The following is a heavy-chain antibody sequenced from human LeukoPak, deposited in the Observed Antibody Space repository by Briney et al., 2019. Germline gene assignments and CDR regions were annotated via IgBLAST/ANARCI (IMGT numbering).Heavy chain of an antibody. CDR1: GFTFSSYA. V-gene: IGHV3-23*01. D-gene: IGHD6-13*01. CDR2: ISGSGGST. J-gene: IGHJ4*02. CDR3: ANSGGSSSWTSYFYYFDY. Sequence: PGGSLRLSCAASGFTFSSYAMSWVRQAPGKGLEWVSAISGSGGSTYYADSVKGRFTISRDNSKNTLYLRMNSLRAEDTAVYYCANSGGSSSWTSYFYYFDYWGQGTLVTVSS.